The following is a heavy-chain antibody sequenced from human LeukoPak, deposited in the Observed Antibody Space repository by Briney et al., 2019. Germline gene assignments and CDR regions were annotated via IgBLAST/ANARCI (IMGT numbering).Heavy chain of an antibody. D-gene: IGHD1-26*01. CDR2: IYFSGST. J-gene: IGHJ4*02. V-gene: IGHV4-39*01. CDR3: AGGMAGGKYASGPRLPPDY. Sequence: SKTLSLTCTVSGGSISSRSYYWGWIRQPPGKGLEWIGSIYFSGSTYYNPSLKSRVTISVDTSKNQFSQKLSSVTAADTAVYYCAGGMAGGKYASGPRLPPDYWGQGTLVTVSS. CDR1: GGSISSRSYY.